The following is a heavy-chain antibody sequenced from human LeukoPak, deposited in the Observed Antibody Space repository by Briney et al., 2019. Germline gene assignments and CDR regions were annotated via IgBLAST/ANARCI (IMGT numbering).Heavy chain of an antibody. V-gene: IGHV5-51*01. CDR1: RFSFSTYP. CDR3: ARHVGYCSSNTCYTYMDV. D-gene: IGHD2-2*02. CDR2: IYPGDSDT. Sequence: PGTSLRLSCAASRFSFSTYPMGWVRRAPGKGLEWMGIIYPGDSDTRYSPSFQGQVTISADKSISTAYLQWSSLKASDTAMYYCARHVGYCSSNTCYTYMDVWGKGTTVTVSS. J-gene: IGHJ6*03.